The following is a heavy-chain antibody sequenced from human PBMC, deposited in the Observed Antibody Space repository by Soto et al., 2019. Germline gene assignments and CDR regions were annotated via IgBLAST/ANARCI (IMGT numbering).Heavy chain of an antibody. CDR3: ARDPGIAVAGGGWFDP. Sequence: QVQLVQSGAEVKKPGSSVKVSCKASGGTFSSYTISWVRQAPGQGLEWMGRIISILGIANYAQKFQGRVTITADKSTSTAYMELSSLRSEDTAVYYCARDPGIAVAGGGWFDPWGQGTLVTVSS. CDR2: IISILGIA. CDR1: GGTFSSYT. J-gene: IGHJ5*02. D-gene: IGHD6-19*01. V-gene: IGHV1-69*08.